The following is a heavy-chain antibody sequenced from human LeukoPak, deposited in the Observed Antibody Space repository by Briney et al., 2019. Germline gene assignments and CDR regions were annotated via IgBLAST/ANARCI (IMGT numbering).Heavy chain of an antibody. CDR1: GFTFGSYS. J-gene: IGHJ5*02. CDR2: ISGNSNSI. Sequence: PGGSLRLSCAASGFTFGSYSMNWVRQAPGKGLEWVSYISGNSNSIYYADSVKGRFTISRDNAKNSLYLQMNSLRAEDTAVYYCARDCSSATCYVNWFDPWGQGTLVTVSS. D-gene: IGHD2-2*01. V-gene: IGHV3-48*01. CDR3: ARDCSSATCYVNWFDP.